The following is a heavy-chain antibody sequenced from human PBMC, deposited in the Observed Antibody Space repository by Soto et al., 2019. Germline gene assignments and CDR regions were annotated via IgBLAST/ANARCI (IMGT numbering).Heavy chain of an antibody. Sequence: GGSLRLSCAASGFTFSSYGMHWVRQAPGKGLEWVAVIWYDGSNKYYADSVKGRFTISRDNSKNTLYLQMNSLRAEDTAVYYCARGFFGRPYYFDYWGQGTLVTVSS. D-gene: IGHD3-3*01. V-gene: IGHV3-33*01. CDR2: IWYDGSNK. J-gene: IGHJ4*02. CDR3: ARGFFGRPYYFDY. CDR1: GFTFSSYG.